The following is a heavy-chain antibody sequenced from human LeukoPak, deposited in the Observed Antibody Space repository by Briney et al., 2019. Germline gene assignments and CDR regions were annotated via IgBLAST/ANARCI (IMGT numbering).Heavy chain of an antibody. CDR3: ARGIVVKPSANWFDP. CDR1: GYIFTTYA. V-gene: IGHV1-3*01. J-gene: IGHJ5*02. Sequence: ASVKVSCKTSGYIFTTYAIHWGRQAPGQRLEWMGLINADDGNTRYSQRIQGRVTITRDTSANTAYMELSSLRFEDTAVYYCARGIVVKPSANWFDPWGQGTPVTVSS. D-gene: IGHD2-2*01. CDR2: INADDGNT.